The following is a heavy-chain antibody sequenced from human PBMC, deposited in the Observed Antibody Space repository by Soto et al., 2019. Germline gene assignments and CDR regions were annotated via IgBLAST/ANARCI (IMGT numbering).Heavy chain of an antibody. V-gene: IGHV1-69*01. D-gene: IGHD3-22*01. Sequence: QVQLVQSGAEVKKPGSSVKVSCKASGGTFSSYAISWVRQAPGQGLEWMGGIIPIFGTANYAQKFQGRVTITEDESTSTAYMELSSLRSEDTAVYYCARGEVITQSYYYYGMDVWGQGTTVTVSS. CDR2: IIPIFGTA. CDR3: ARGEVITQSYYYYGMDV. J-gene: IGHJ6*02. CDR1: GGTFSSYA.